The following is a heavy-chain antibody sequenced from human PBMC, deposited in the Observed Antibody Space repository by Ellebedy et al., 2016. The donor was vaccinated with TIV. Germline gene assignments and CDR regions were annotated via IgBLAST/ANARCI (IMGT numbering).Heavy chain of an antibody. J-gene: IGHJ4*02. Sequence: GESLKISCAASGFTFRNFAMTWVRQAPGKGLEWVSSISSSGVSTGYADSVRGRVTISRDNSKNTLYLQMNSLRADDSAVYYCAKLDSSGYYYGRFDYWGQGTLVTVSP. CDR2: ISSSGVST. CDR1: GFTFRNFA. D-gene: IGHD3-22*01. CDR3: AKLDSSGYYYGRFDY. V-gene: IGHV3-23*01.